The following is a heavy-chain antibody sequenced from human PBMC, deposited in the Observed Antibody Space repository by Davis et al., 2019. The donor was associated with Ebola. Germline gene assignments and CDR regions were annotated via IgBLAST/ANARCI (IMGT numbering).Heavy chain of an antibody. CDR2: IYSGGST. Sequence: PGGSLRLSCAASGFTVSSNYMSWVRQAPGKGLEWVSVIYSGGSTYYADSVKGRFTISRDNSKNTLYLQMNSLRAEDTALYYCAKDIAAAGYYFDYWGQGTLVTVSS. CDR3: AKDIAAAGYYFDY. J-gene: IGHJ4*02. D-gene: IGHD6-13*01. V-gene: IGHV3-53*01. CDR1: GFTVSSNY.